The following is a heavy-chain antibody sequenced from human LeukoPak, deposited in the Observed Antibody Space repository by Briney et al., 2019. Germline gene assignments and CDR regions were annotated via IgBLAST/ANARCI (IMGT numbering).Heavy chain of an antibody. J-gene: IGHJ4*02. CDR2: ISYDGSNK. V-gene: IGHV3-30*04. CDR3: AREPSFNWNYVFYY. CDR1: GFTFSSYA. D-gene: IGHD1-7*01. Sequence: PGGSLRLSCAASGFTFSSYAMHWVRQAPGKGLEWVAVISYDGSNKYYADSVKGRFTISRDNSKNTLYLQMNSLRAEDTAVYYCAREPSFNWNYVFYYWGQGTLVTVSS.